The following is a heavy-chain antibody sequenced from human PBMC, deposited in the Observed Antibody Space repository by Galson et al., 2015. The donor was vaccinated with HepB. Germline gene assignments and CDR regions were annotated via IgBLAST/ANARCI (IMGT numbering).Heavy chain of an antibody. CDR1: DFTLSRYW. V-gene: IGHV3-7*03. CDR3: ARLATETLARYIRGLAFDI. CDR2: IKQDGSES. Sequence: SLRLSCAASDFTLSRYWMSWVRQTPGKGLEWVANIKQDGSESYYVDSVKGRFSISRDNARNSLYLQLNSLRAEDTAIYYCARLATETLARYIRGLAFDIWGQGTMVTVSS. D-gene: IGHD3-10*02. J-gene: IGHJ3*02.